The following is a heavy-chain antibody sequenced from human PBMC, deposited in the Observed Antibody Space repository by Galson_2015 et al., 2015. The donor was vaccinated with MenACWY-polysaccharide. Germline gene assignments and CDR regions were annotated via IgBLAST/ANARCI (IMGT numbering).Heavy chain of an antibody. V-gene: IGHV3-33*01. D-gene: IGHD6-19*01. CDR3: ARAPGFSSRTIDY. Sequence: GLEWVAVIWYDGSNKYYADSVKGRFTISRDNSKNTLYLQMNSLRAEDTAVYYCARAPGFSSRTIDYWGQGTLVTVSS. CDR2: IWYDGSNK. J-gene: IGHJ4*02.